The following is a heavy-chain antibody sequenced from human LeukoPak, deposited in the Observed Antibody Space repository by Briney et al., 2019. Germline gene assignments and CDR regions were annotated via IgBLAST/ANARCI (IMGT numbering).Heavy chain of an antibody. CDR2: ISSSGSTI. CDR1: GFTFSSYE. D-gene: IGHD3-22*01. CDR3: ARDPTGHYYSSGYPFYYFDY. Sequence: GGSLRLSCAASGFTFSSYEMNWVRQAPGKGLEWVSYISSSGSTIYYADSVKGRFTISRDNAKNSLYLQMNSLRAEDTAVYYCARDPTGHYYSSGYPFYYFDYWGQGTLVTVSS. J-gene: IGHJ4*02. V-gene: IGHV3-48*03.